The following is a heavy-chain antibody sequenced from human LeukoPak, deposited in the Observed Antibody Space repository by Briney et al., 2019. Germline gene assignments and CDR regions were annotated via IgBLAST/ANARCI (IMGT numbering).Heavy chain of an antibody. Sequence: SETLSLTCTVSGGSISDYYWNWMRQPPGKGLEWIGEINHSGSTNYNPSLKSRVTISVDTSKNQFSLKLSSVTAADTAVYYCARLRQQLVLYYYYGMDVWGQGTTVTVSS. D-gene: IGHD6-13*01. CDR2: INHSGST. CDR3: ARLRQQLVLYYYYGMDV. J-gene: IGHJ6*02. CDR1: GGSISDYY. V-gene: IGHV4-34*01.